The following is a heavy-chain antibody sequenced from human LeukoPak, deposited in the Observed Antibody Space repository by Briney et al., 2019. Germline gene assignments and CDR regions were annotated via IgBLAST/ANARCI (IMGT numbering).Heavy chain of an antibody. CDR1: GGTFSSYA. D-gene: IGHD6-19*01. CDR2: IIPIFGIA. CDR3: AWGDSSGWYYFDY. Sequence: SVKVSCKASGGTFSSYAISWVRQAPGQGLERMGRIIPIFGIANYAQKFQGRVTITADKSTSTAYMELSSLRSEDTAVYYCAWGDSSGWYYFDYWGQGTLVTVSS. J-gene: IGHJ4*02. V-gene: IGHV1-69*04.